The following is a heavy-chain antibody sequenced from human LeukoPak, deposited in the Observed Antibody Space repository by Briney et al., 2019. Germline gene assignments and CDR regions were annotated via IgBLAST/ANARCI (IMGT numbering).Heavy chain of an antibody. J-gene: IGHJ4*02. CDR3: ARSYTYCSSTSCYPTCFDY. CDR2: ISSSGSYI. V-gene: IGHV3-21*01. CDR1: GFTFSSYS. Sequence: GGSLRLSCAASGFTFSSYSMNWVRQAPGKGLEWVSSISSSGSYIYYAASVKGRSTFCRDNDNNLLYQLMNIMRAEDTAVYYCARSYTYCSSTSCYPTCFDYWGQGTLVTVSS. D-gene: IGHD2-2*01.